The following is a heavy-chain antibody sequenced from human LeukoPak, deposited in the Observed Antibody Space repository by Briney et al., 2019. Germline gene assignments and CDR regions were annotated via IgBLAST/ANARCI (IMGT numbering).Heavy chain of an antibody. CDR1: GFIFTSYW. D-gene: IGHD5-18*01. V-gene: IGHV3-7*01. Sequence: GGSLSLSCAASGFIFTSYWLSWVRQAPGQGLEWVANIKYDGSETYYVDSVKGRFTISRDNTKNSLYFQMNSLRAEDTAVYYCARVKYSCGFWDSWGQGALVTVSS. CDR3: ARVKYSCGFWDS. CDR2: IKYDGSET. J-gene: IGHJ4*02.